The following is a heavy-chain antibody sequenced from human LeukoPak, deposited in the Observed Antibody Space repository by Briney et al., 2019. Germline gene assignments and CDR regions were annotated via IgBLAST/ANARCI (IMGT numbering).Heavy chain of an antibody. CDR3: ARVCTVVPYFDY. Sequence: PGGSLRLSCAASGFTFSSYSMNWVRQAPGKGLEWVSSISSSSSYIYYADSVKGRFTISRDNAKNSLYLQMNSLRAEDTAVYYCARVCTVVPYFDYWGQGTLVTVSS. CDR1: GFTFSSYS. D-gene: IGHD2-15*01. V-gene: IGHV3-21*01. CDR2: ISSSSSYI. J-gene: IGHJ4*02.